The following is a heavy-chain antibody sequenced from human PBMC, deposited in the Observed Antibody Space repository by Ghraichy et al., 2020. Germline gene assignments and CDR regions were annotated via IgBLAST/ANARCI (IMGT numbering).Heavy chain of an antibody. Sequence: SQTLSLTCTVSGDSLNNYYWSWIRQAPWKGLEWIGSIYHNGRTKYNPSLTSRVTMSVDTSKNQFSLSLTSVTAADTAVFYCARDQEWRASSSGFDPWGQGTLVSVSP. CDR2: IYHNGRT. CDR1: GDSLNNYY. V-gene: IGHV4-59*01. D-gene: IGHD2-2*01. CDR3: ARDQEWRASSSGFDP. J-gene: IGHJ5*02.